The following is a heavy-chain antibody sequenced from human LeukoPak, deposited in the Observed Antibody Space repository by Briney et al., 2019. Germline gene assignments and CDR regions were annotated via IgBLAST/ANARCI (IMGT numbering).Heavy chain of an antibody. Sequence: SETLSLTCTVSGGSISSYYWSWIRQPPGKGLEWIGYIYYSGSTNYNPSLKSRVTISVDTSKTQFSLKLSSVTAADTAVYYCARRYCTNGVCYTGDWYFDLWGRGTLVTVSS. J-gene: IGHJ2*01. CDR3: ARRYCTNGVCYTGDWYFDL. CDR1: GGSISSYY. V-gene: IGHV4-59*08. CDR2: IYYSGST. D-gene: IGHD2-8*01.